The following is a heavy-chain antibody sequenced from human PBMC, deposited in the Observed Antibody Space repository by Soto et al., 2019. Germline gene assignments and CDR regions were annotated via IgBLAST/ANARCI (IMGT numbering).Heavy chain of an antibody. CDR2: IYHSGNT. CDR1: GGSISSSNW. Sequence: QVQLQESGPGLVKPSGTLSLTCAVSGGSISSSNWWSWVRQPPGKGLEWIGEIYHSGNTNYNPALRSRVTMAGDKSRNQFSLKLSSVTAADTAVYYCTSRWGEGRVDSWGQGTLVTVSS. J-gene: IGHJ4*02. V-gene: IGHV4-4*02. CDR3: TSRWGEGRVDS. D-gene: IGHD3-10*01.